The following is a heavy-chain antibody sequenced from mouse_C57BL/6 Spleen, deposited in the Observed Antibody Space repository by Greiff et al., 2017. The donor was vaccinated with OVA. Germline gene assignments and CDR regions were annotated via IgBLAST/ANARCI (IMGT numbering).Heavy chain of an antibody. CDR3: TKFSNWDVYWYFDV. V-gene: IGHV1-5*01. Sequence: VQLQQSGTVLARPGASVKMSCKTSGYTFTSYWMHWVKQRPGQGLEWIGAIYPGNSDTSYNQKFKGKANLTAVTSASTAYMELSSLTNEDSAFYYCTKFSNWDVYWYFDVWGTGTTVTVSS. D-gene: IGHD4-1*01. J-gene: IGHJ1*03. CDR2: IYPGNSDT. CDR1: GYTFTSYW.